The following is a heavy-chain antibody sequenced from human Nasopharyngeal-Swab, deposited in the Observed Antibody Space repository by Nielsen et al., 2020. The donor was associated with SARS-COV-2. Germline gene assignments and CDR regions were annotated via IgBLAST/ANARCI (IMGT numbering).Heavy chain of an antibody. Sequence: SLKISCAASGFTFYDYAMHWVRQAPGKGLEWVSGISWNSGSIGYADSVKGRFTISRDNAKNSLYLQMNSLRAEDTALYYCAKDRDHYYDSSGYPMFDPWGQGTLVTVSS. CDR2: ISWNSGSI. D-gene: IGHD3-22*01. CDR3: AKDRDHYYDSSGYPMFDP. J-gene: IGHJ5*02. CDR1: GFTFYDYA. V-gene: IGHV3-9*01.